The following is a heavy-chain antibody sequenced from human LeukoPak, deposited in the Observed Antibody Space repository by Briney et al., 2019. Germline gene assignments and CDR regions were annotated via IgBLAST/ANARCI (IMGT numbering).Heavy chain of an antibody. CDR2: IYPGDSDT. Sequence: GESLKISCKGSGYSFNSYWIAWVRQMPGKGLEWMGIIYPGDSDTKYSPSFQGQVTISADKSISTAYLQWSSLKASDTAMYYCARHAEYCGVYACSPSQYKVMDVGGQGTRVTV. D-gene: IGHD2/OR15-2a*01. CDR3: ARHAEYCGVYACSPSQYKVMDV. CDR1: GYSFNSYW. V-gene: IGHV5-51*01. J-gene: IGHJ6*02.